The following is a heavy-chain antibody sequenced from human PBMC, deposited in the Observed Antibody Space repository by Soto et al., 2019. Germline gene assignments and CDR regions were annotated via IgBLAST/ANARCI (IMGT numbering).Heavy chain of an antibody. D-gene: IGHD1-26*01. V-gene: IGHV4-34*01. Sequence: QVQLQQWGAGLLKPSETLSLTCAVYGGSFSGYYWSWIRQPPGKGLEWIGEINHSGSTNYNPSLKSRVTISVDMSKNQFSLKLSSVTAADTAVYYCARGYPRVGARTRWFDPWGQGTLVTVSS. J-gene: IGHJ5*02. CDR2: INHSGST. CDR1: GGSFSGYY. CDR3: ARGYPRVGARTRWFDP.